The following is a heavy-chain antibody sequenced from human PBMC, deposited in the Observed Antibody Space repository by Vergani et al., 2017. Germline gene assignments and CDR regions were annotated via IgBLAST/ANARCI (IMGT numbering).Heavy chain of an antibody. CDR1: VYSFTSYW. V-gene: IGHV5-51*01. Sequence: EVQLVQSGAEVTKPGESLKISCKGSVYSFTSYWIGWVRQMPRKGLEWVGIIYPGDSDTRYSPSFQGQVTISADKSISTAYLKWSCLKASDTAMYYCAKGCGWLPIYDQHWEEATLVTVSA. CDR3: AKGCGWLPIYDQH. D-gene: IGHD6-19*01. CDR2: IYPGDSDT. J-gene: IGHJ1*01.